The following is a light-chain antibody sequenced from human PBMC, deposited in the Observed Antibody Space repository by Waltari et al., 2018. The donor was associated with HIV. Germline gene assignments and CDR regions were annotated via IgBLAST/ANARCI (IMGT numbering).Light chain of an antibody. CDR3: QHYDNLLWT. CDR1: PDINNY. Sequence: DIQMTQSPSSLSASVGDRVTITCRASPDINNYLNWYQQKPGKAPKLLIYDASNLETGVPSRFTGSGSGTDFTFTISSLQPEDIATYYCQHYDNLLWTFGQGTKMEIK. J-gene: IGKJ1*01. CDR2: DAS. V-gene: IGKV1-33*01.